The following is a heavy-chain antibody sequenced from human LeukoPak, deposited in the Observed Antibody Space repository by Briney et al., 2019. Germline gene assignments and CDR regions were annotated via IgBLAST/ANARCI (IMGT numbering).Heavy chain of an antibody. Sequence: GGSLRLSCAASTFTFSRYWMHWVRQAPGKGLVWISHLNSDGTNTYYADYVKGRFTISRDNTKNTLDLQMNSLRTEDTAVYYCARDRAAFGVVQVGYWGQGTLVTVSS. D-gene: IGHD3-3*01. V-gene: IGHV3-74*01. CDR2: LNSDGTNT. CDR1: TFTFSRYW. CDR3: ARDRAAFGVVQVGY. J-gene: IGHJ4*02.